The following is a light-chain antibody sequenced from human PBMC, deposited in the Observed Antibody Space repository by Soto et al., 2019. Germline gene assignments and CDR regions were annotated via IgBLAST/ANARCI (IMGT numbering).Light chain of an antibody. CDR1: QDIRKY. Sequence: DIQMTQSPSSLSASVGDRATITGQASQDIRKYLNWYQQKPGKAPKIXIYDASNLETGVPSRFSGSGSGTDFTFTISSLQPDDFETYYCQHYNSYSEAFGQGTKVDIK. CDR3: QHYNSYSEA. J-gene: IGKJ1*01. CDR2: DAS. V-gene: IGKV1-33*01.